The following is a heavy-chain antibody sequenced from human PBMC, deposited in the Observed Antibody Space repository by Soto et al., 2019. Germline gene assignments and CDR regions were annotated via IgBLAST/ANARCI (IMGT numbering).Heavy chain of an antibody. D-gene: IGHD6-19*01. Sequence: PGGSLSLSCAASGFTFGCSAMHWVRQASGKGLEWVGHIRSKTNSYATAYAESVKGRFTISRDDSMNTAYLQMNSLKTEDTAVYFCTRQTDAVQWLVVPTDYNFDYWGQGTLVTVSS. V-gene: IGHV3-73*01. CDR3: TRQTDAVQWLVVPTDYNFDY. CDR2: IRSKTNSYAT. CDR1: GFTFGCSA. J-gene: IGHJ4*02.